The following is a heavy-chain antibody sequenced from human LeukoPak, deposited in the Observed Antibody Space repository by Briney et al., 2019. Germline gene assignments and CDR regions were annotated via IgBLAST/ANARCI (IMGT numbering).Heavy chain of an antibody. CDR1: GFTFSSYE. V-gene: IGHV3-48*03. D-gene: IGHD5-18*01. Sequence: GGSLRLSCAASGFTFSSYEMNWVRQAPGKGLEWVSYISSSGSTIYYADSVKGRFTISRDNAKNSLYLQMNSLRAEDTAVYYCARDPGDTAMVVWGTGMDVWGQGTTVTVSS. CDR3: ARDPGDTAMVVWGTGMDV. CDR2: ISSSGSTI. J-gene: IGHJ6*02.